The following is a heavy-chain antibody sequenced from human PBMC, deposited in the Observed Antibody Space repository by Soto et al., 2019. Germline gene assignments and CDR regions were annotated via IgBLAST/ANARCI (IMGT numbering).Heavy chain of an antibody. V-gene: IGHV1-18*01. CDR2: ISAYNGNT. CDR1: GSTFTSYG. D-gene: IGHD3-3*01. J-gene: IGHJ3*02. Sequence: QVQLVQAGAAVKKPGAAVKVSCKASGSTFTSYGISWVRQAPGQGLEGMGWISAYNGNTNYAQKLQGRVTMTTDTSTSTAYMELRSLRSDDTTVYYCARVDITLFGVVMISAFDIWGQGTMVTVAS. CDR3: ARVDITLFGVVMISAFDI.